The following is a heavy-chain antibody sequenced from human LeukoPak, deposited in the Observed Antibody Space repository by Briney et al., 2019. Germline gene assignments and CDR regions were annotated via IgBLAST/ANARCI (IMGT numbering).Heavy chain of an antibody. V-gene: IGHV3-30*04. D-gene: IGHD6-6*01. J-gene: IGHJ3*02. CDR1: GFTFSSYA. Sequence: GGSLRLSCAASGFTFSSYAMHWVRQAPGKGLEWVAVISYDGSTKYYADSVKGRFTISRDNSKNTLYLQMNSLRAEDTAVYYCARSYSSSTTDAFDIWGQGTMVTVSS. CDR3: ARSYSSSTTDAFDI. CDR2: ISYDGSTK.